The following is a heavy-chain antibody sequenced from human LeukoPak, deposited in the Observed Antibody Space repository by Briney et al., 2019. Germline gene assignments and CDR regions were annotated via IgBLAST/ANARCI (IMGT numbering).Heavy chain of an antibody. CDR2: IYYSGST. CDR3: ASLPRRYYDSSGYLDY. Sequence: PSETLSLTCTVSGGPMYSYYWGWIRQPPGKGLEWIGSIYYSGSTYYNPSLKSRVTISVDTSKNQFSLKLSSVTAADTAVYYCASLPRRYYDSSGYLDYWGQGTLVTVSS. J-gene: IGHJ4*02. V-gene: IGHV4-39*01. D-gene: IGHD3-22*01. CDR1: GGPMYSYY.